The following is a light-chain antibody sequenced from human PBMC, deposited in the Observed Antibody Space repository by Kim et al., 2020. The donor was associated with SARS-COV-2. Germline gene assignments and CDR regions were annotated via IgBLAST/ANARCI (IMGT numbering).Light chain of an antibody. CDR2: GIS. CDR3: HQYGTSPST. CDR1: ESVANAY. V-gene: IGKV3-20*01. Sequence: EIELTQSPGTLSLSPGDKVTLSCRASESVANAYLAWYQQKPGQAPRLLIYGISTRATGIPDRFSGSGSGTDFTLTVNRLEPEDFAVYYCHQYGTSPSTFGRGTKLEI. J-gene: IGKJ2*01.